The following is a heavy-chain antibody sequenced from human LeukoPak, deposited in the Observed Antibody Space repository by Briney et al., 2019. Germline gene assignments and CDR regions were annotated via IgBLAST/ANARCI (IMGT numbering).Heavy chain of an antibody. D-gene: IGHD6-13*01. CDR1: GFTFSSYS. J-gene: IGHJ4*02. CDR2: ISSSSSYI. CDR3: AGVTAAAGYYFDY. V-gene: IGHV3-21*01. Sequence: GESLRLFCAASGFTFSSYSMNWVRQAPGKGLEWVSSISSSSSYIYYADSVKGRFTISRDNAKNSLYLQMNSLRAEDTAVYYCAGVTAAAGYYFDYWGQGTLVTVSS.